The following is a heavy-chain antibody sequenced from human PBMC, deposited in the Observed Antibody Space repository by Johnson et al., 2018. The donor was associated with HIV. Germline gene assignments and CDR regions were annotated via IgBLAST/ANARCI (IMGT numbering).Heavy chain of an antibody. V-gene: IGHV3-20*04. CDR2: INCNGGST. D-gene: IGHD3-10*01. Sequence: VQLVESGGGVVRHGGSLRLSCAASGFTFDDYGMGWVRQAPGKGLEWVSGINCNGGSTGYADYVKGRFTIARDNSKNTLYLQMSSLRAEDTAVYFCAKFEGFITVNRVVGDAFDIWGQGTMVSVSS. CDR1: GFTFDDYG. CDR3: AKFEGFITVNRVVGDAFDI. J-gene: IGHJ3*02.